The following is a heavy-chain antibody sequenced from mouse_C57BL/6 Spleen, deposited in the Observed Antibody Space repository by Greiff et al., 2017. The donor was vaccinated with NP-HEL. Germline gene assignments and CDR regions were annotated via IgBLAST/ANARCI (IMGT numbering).Heavy chain of an antibody. J-gene: IGHJ2*01. CDR2: IYPGDGDT. Sequence: QVHVKQSGPELVKPGASVKISCKASGYAFSSPWMNWVKQRPGKGLEWIGRIYPGDGDTNYNGKFKGKATLTADKSSSTAYMQLSSLTSEDSAVYFCARPAYYSNEFDYWGQGTTLTVSS. CDR1: GYAFSSPW. CDR3: ARPAYYSNEFDY. D-gene: IGHD2-5*01. V-gene: IGHV1-82*01.